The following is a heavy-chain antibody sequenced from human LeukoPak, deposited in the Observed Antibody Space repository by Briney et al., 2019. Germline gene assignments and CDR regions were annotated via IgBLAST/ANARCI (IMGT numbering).Heavy chain of an antibody. D-gene: IGHD3-9*01. CDR2: ISSSSSTI. Sequence: GGSLRLSCAASGFTFSSHSMNWVRQAPGKGLEWVSYISSSSSTIYYSDSVKGRFTISRDNSKNTLYLQMNSLRAEDTAVYYCAKCGLLRYFDWLTAYYFDYWGQGTLVTVSS. V-gene: IGHV3-48*01. J-gene: IGHJ4*02. CDR1: GFTFSSHS. CDR3: AKCGLLRYFDWLTAYYFDY.